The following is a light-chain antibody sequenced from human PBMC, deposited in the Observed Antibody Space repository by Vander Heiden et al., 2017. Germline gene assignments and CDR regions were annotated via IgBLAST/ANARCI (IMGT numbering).Light chain of an antibody. CDR2: EVS. CDR1: SSDVGGYNY. CDR3: SSSTTSSTYV. J-gene: IGLJ1*01. V-gene: IGLV2-14*01. Sequence: QSALTQPASVSGSPGQSITISCTGTSSDVGGYNYVPWYQQHPAKAPTRMMYEVSSRPSGVSTRFSASKSANTASPLTSGRQAEDDADDYYSSSTTSSTYVFGTGTKLTVL.